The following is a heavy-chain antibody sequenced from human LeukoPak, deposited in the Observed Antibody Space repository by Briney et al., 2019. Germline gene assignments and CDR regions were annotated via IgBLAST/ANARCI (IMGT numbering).Heavy chain of an antibody. CDR1: GGSISSHH. CDR2: IYTSGST. Sequence: SETLSLTCTVSGGSISSHHWSWIRQPAGKGLEWIGRIYTSGSTNYNPSLKSRVTMSVDTSKNQFSLKLSSLTVADTAVYYCARASKDNSSWSALFDYWGQGTLVTVSS. V-gene: IGHV4-4*07. J-gene: IGHJ4*02. D-gene: IGHD6-13*01. CDR3: ARASKDNSSWSALFDY.